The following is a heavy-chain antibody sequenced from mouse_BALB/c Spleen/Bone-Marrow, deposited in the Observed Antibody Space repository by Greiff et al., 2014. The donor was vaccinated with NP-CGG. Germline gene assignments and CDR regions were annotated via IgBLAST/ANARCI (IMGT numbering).Heavy chain of an antibody. V-gene: IGHV5-12-1*01. Sequence: EVQRVESGGGLVKPGGSLKLSCAASGFAFSSYDMSWVRQTPEKRLEWVAYISPGGGTTYYSDTVKGRFTISRDNAENTLYLQMSSLKSEDTAIYYCTRHGGYYPYYYAMDYWGQGTSVTVSS. D-gene: IGHD2-3*01. CDR1: GFAFSSYD. CDR2: ISPGGGTT. CDR3: TRHGGYYPYYYAMDY. J-gene: IGHJ4*01.